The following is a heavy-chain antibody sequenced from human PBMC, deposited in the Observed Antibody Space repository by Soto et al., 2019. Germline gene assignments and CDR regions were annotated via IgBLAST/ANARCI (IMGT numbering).Heavy chain of an antibody. CDR3: ARDHGGSTWFVGVYYFFGMDV. CDR2: ISSSGGAI. V-gene: IGHV3-48*02. Sequence: EVQLVESGGDLVQPGGSLRLSCAASGFMFSDYTMTWVRQAPGRGLEFVSHISSSGGAIFYAESVKGRFTVSRDNAKNSLYLQMNSLGDGDTAVYFCARDHGGSTWFVGVYYFFGMDVWGQGTAVTVSS. J-gene: IGHJ6*02. D-gene: IGHD6-13*01. CDR1: GFMFSDYT.